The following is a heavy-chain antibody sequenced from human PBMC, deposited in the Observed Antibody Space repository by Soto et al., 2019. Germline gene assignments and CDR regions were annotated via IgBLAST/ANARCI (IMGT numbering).Heavy chain of an antibody. D-gene: IGHD4-17*01. V-gene: IGHV3-72*01. CDR2: TRNKANSYTT. CDR1: GFTFSDHY. CDR3: ARGTLTTKTNQQHWSFDL. J-gene: IGHJ2*01. Sequence: EVELVESGGGLVQPGGSLRLSCAASGFTFSDHYMDWVRQAPGKGLEWVGRTRNKANSYTTEYAASVKGRFTISTDDSNNSRYLQMNSLKTEDTAVYYCARGTLTTKTNQQHWSFDLWGRGTLFTVSS.